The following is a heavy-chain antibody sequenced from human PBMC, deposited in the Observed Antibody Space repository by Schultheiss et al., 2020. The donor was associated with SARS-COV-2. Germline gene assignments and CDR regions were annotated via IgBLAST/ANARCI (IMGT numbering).Heavy chain of an antibody. V-gene: IGHV1-2*02. Sequence: GESLKISCKASGYTFTGYYMHWVRQAPGQGLEWMGWINPNSGGTNYAQKFQGRVTMTRDTSISTAYMELSRLRSDDTAVYYCARDRGGSMVRGVNPYYYYYMDVWGKGTTVTVSS. J-gene: IGHJ6*03. CDR1: GYTFTGYY. D-gene: IGHD3-10*01. CDR3: ARDRGGSMVRGVNPYYYYYMDV. CDR2: INPNSGGT.